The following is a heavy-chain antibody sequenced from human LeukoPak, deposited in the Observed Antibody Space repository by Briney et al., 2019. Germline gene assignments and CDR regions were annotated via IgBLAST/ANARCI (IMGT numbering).Heavy chain of an antibody. D-gene: IGHD3-22*01. CDR2: IYTSGST. CDR1: GGSISSYY. CDR3: VRDYYDSSGHDAFDI. Sequence: SETLSLTCTVSGGSISSYYWSWIRQPPGKGLEWIGYIYTSGSTNYNPSLKSRVTISVDTSKNQFSLKLSAVTAADTAVYYCVRDYYDSSGHDAFDIWGQGTMVTVSS. V-gene: IGHV4-4*09. J-gene: IGHJ3*02.